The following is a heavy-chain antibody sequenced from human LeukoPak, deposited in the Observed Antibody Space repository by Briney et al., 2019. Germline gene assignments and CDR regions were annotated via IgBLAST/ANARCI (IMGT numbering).Heavy chain of an antibody. CDR2: IIPIFGTA. Sequence: SVKVSCKASGGTFSSYAISWVRQAPGQGLEWMGGIIPIFGTANYAQKFQGRVTITADESTSTAYMELSSLRSEDTAVYYCAREFVVVPAAQYYYYYGMDVWGQGTTVTVSS. D-gene: IGHD2-2*01. CDR3: AREFVVVPAAQYYYYYGMDV. J-gene: IGHJ6*02. V-gene: IGHV1-69*13. CDR1: GGTFSSYA.